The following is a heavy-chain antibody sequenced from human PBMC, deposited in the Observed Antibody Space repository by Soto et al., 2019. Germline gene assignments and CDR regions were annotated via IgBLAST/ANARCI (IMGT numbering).Heavy chain of an antibody. J-gene: IGHJ6*02. Sequence: EVQLVESGGGLVQPGGSLRLSCAASGFTFNDHYMDWVRQAPGKGLEWVGRTRNKANSYSTDYAASVKGRFTISRDDSKSSLYLQMNSLKTEDTAVYYCARGVVIINSYCGLDVWGQGTTVTVSS. CDR1: GFTFNDHY. CDR2: TRNKANSYST. D-gene: IGHD3-9*01. V-gene: IGHV3-72*01. CDR3: ARGVVIINSYCGLDV.